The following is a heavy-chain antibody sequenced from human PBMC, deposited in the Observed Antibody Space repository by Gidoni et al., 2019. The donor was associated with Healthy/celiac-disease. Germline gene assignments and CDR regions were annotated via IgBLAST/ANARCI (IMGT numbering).Heavy chain of an antibody. V-gene: IGHV5-51*01. D-gene: IGHD2-15*01. CDR3: ATWGYCSGGSCRNWFDP. CDR2: IYPGDSDT. CDR1: GYSFTRYW. J-gene: IGHJ5*02. Sequence: EVQLVQSGAEVKKPGESLKISCKGSGYSFTRYWLGWVRQMPGKGLEWMGIIYPGDSDTRYSPSFQGQVTISADKSISTAYLQWSSLKASDTAMYYCATWGYCSGGSCRNWFDPWGQGTLVTVSS.